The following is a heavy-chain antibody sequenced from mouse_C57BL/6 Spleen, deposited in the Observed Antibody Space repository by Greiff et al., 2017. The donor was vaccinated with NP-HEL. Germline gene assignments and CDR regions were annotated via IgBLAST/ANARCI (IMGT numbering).Heavy chain of an antibody. J-gene: IGHJ4*01. V-gene: IGHV5-9-1*02. CDR1: GFTFSSYA. CDR2: ISSGGDYI. Sequence: EVQGVESGEGLVKPGGSLKLSCAASGFTFSSYAMSWVRQTPEKRLEWVAYISSGGDYIYYADTVKGRFTISRDNARNTLYLQMSSLKSEDTAMYYCTRDRSIYYDGSRYAMDYWGQGTSVTVSS. D-gene: IGHD1-1*01. CDR3: TRDRSIYYDGSRYAMDY.